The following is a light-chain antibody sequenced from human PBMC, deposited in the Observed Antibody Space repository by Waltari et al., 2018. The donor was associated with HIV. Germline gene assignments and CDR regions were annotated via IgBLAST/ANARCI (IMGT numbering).Light chain of an antibody. V-gene: IGLV2-14*03. Sequence: AVTQPASVSGLPGQSTTISCTGDDSDFGLYNFVSCYQQHSGKPPRRILYDVDSRASGVSDRFSGSMSGNTASLTISGLRAEDEGHYYCASFTDDNTVIFGGGTEVTVL. J-gene: IGLJ2*01. CDR1: DSDFGLYNF. CDR2: DVD. CDR3: ASFTDDNTVI.